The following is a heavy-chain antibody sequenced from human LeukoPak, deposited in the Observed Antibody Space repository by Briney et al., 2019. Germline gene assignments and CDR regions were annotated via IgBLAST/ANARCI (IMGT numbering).Heavy chain of an antibody. CDR3: ARVRRWFGEAGDQYYMDV. D-gene: IGHD3-10*01. CDR1: DGSISSFY. J-gene: IGHJ6*03. V-gene: IGHV4-4*07. CDR2: IFTSGST. Sequence: KTSETLSLTCTVSDGSISSFYWCWTRQPAGKGLEWVGRIFTSGSTNYNPSLKSRVTMSVDTSKNQFSLNLSSVTAADTAVYYCARVRRWFGEAGDQYYMDVWGKGTTVTISS.